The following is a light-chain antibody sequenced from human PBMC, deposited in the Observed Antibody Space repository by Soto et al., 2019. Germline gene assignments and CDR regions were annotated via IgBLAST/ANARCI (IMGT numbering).Light chain of an antibody. V-gene: IGKV3-11*01. CDR3: QPRSNWPPTWT. J-gene: IGKJ1*01. CDR1: QSVSSY. Sequence: EIVLTQSPATLSLSPGERATLSCRASQSVSSYLAWYQHKPGQAPRLLIYDASNRATGIPARFSGSGSGTDFTLTISSLEPEDFAVYYCQPRSNWPPTWTFGQGTKVEIK. CDR2: DAS.